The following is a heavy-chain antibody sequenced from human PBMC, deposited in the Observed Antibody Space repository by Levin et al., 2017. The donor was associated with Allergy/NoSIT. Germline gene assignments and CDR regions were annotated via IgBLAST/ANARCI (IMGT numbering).Heavy chain of an antibody. CDR1: GGSISSGGFH. CDR3: ARDWAAARVFDY. D-gene: IGHD6-6*01. V-gene: IGHV4-31*03. CDR2: IDYSGNT. J-gene: IGHJ4*02. Sequence: PSETLSLTCTVSGGSISSGGFHWSWIRQHHGTGLEWIGYIDYSGNTYYNPSLKSRVTISLDTSKNQFSLRLSSVTAADTAVYYCARDWAAARVFDYWGQGTLVTVSS.